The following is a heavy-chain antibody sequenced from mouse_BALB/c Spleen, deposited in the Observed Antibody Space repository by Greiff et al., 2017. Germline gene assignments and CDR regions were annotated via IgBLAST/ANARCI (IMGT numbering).Heavy chain of an antibody. D-gene: IGHD1-2*01. CDR2: IWTGGGT. Sequence: QVQLQQSGPGLVAPSQSLSITCTVSGFSLTSYDISWIRQPPGKGLEWLGVIWTGGGTNYNSAFMSRLSISKDNSKSQVFLKMNSLQTDDTAIYYCVRSITTAYFDYWGQGTTLTVSS. J-gene: IGHJ2*01. V-gene: IGHV2-9-2*01. CDR3: VRSITTAYFDY. CDR1: GFSLTSYD.